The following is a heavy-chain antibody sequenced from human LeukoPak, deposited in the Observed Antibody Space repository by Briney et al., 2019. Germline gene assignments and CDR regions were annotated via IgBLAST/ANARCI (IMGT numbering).Heavy chain of an antibody. J-gene: IGHJ4*02. CDR1: GFTFSSYE. D-gene: IGHD1-26*01. V-gene: IGHV3-48*03. Sequence: GGSLRLSCAASGFTFSSYEMNWVRQAPGKGLEWVSYISSSGSTIYYADSVKGRFTISRDNAENSLSLQMNSLRIEDSAIYYCATDIRAVGDSRYFDYWGQGALVTVSS. CDR3: ATDIRAVGDSRYFDY. CDR2: ISSSGSTI.